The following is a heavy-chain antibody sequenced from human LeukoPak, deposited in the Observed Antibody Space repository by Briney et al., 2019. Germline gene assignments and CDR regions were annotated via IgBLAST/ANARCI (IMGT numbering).Heavy chain of an antibody. CDR1: GGSISSYY. V-gene: IGHV4-59*01. CDR2: IYYSGST. J-gene: IGHJ2*01. CDR3: ARDAGHWYFDL. Sequence: SETLSLTCTVSGGSISSYYWSWIRQPPGKGLEWIGYIYYSGSTNYNPSLKSRVTISVDTSKNQFSLKLSSVTAADTAVYYCARDAGHWYFDLWGRGTLVTVSS.